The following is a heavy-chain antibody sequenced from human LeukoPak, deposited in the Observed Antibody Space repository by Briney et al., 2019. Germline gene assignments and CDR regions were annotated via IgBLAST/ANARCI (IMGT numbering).Heavy chain of an antibody. CDR2: ISSSSSYI. Sequence: GGSLRLSCAASGFTFSSYSMNWVRLAPGKGLEWVSSISSSSSYIYYADSVKGRFTISRDNAKNSLYLQMNSLRAEDTAVYYCAGLDTAMADLVDYYYYMDVWGKGTTVTVSS. CDR1: GFTFSSYS. J-gene: IGHJ6*03. CDR3: AGLDTAMADLVDYYYYMDV. D-gene: IGHD5-18*01. V-gene: IGHV3-21*01.